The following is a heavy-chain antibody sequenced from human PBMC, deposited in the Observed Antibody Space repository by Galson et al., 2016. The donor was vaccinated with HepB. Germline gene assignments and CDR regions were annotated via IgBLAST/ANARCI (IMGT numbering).Heavy chain of an antibody. CDR1: GFIFNNYA. CDR2: ITYTGAGS. V-gene: IGHV3-23*01. D-gene: IGHD1-14*01. CDR3: AKFVQSYKSGRRFHFYYYMDV. J-gene: IGHJ6*03. Sequence: SLRLSCAASGFIFNNYALTWVRQAPGMGLEWVSTITYTGAGSYYADSVKGRFTVSRDNSQNTLYLQMNSLRAEDTAVYYCAKFVQSYKSGRRFHFYYYMDVWGKGTTAVVSS.